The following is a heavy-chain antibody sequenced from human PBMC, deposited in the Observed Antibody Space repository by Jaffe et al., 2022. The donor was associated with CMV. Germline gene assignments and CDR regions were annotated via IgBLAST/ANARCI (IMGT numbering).Heavy chain of an antibody. J-gene: IGHJ6*02. CDR1: GFIFSSYW. CDR2: IKQDGSEK. V-gene: IGHV3-7*01. CDR3: ARDPTFYVESTVVTSYFYSGLDV. Sequence: EVQLVESGGGLVQPGGSLRLSCAASGFIFSSYWMSWVRQAPGKGLEWVANIKQDGSEKYYVDSVKGRFTISRDNTKNSLYLQMNSLRAEDTAVYYCARDPTFYVESTVVTSYFYSGLDVWGLGTTVTVSS. D-gene: IGHD5-18*01.